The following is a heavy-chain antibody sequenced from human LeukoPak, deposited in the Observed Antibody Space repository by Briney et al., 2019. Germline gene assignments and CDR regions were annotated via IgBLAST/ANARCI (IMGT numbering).Heavy chain of an antibody. CDR3: ARSLTGVTSY. Sequence: GGSLRLSCAASGFTFSSYWMTWVRQAPGKGLEWVANIKPDGSEKSYVDSVRGRFTISRDNAKNSLYLQMNSLRAEDSAVYYCARSLTGVTSYWGQGTLVTVSS. J-gene: IGHJ4*02. CDR2: IKPDGSEK. D-gene: IGHD7-27*01. CDR1: GFTFSSYW. V-gene: IGHV3-7*01.